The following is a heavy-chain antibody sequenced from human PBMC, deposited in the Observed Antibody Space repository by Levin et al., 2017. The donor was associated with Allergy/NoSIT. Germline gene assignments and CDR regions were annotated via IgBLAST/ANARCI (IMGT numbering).Heavy chain of an antibody. CDR3: TTSSYNWNYCFDY. D-gene: IGHD1-7*01. J-gene: IGHJ4*02. V-gene: IGHV3-15*01. Sequence: AGGSLRLSCAASGFTFSNAWMSWVRQAPGKGLEWVGRIKSKTDGGTTDYAAPVKGRFTISRDDSKNTLYLQMNSLKTEDTAVYYCTTSSYNWNYCFDYWGQGTLVTVSS. CDR1: GFTFSNAW. CDR2: IKSKTDGGTT.